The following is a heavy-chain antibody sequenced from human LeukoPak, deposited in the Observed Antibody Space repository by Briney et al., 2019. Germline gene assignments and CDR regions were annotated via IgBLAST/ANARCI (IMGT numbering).Heavy chain of an antibody. CDR3: AVPPN. CDR2: INHSGST. V-gene: IGHV4-34*01. CDR1: GGSLSGYY. J-gene: IGHJ4*02. Sequence: SSETLSLTCAVYGGSLSGYYWSWIRQPPGKGLEWIGEINHSGSTNYNPPLKSRVTISVDTSKNQFSLKLSSVTAADTAVYYCAVPPNWGQGTLVTVSS.